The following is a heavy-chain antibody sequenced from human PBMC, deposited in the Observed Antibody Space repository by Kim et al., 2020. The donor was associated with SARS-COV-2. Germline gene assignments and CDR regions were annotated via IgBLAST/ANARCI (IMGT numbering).Heavy chain of an antibody. V-gene: IGHV3-53*01. CDR3: ARGSSEVVTTYYFDY. D-gene: IGHD2-15*01. CDR1: GFTVSSNY. CDR2: IYSGGST. Sequence: GGSLRLSCAASGFTVSSNYMSWVRQAPGKGLEWVSVIYSGGSTYYADSVKGRFTISRDNSKNTLYLQMNSLRAEDTAVYYCARGSSEVVTTYYFDYWGQGTLVTVSS. J-gene: IGHJ4*02.